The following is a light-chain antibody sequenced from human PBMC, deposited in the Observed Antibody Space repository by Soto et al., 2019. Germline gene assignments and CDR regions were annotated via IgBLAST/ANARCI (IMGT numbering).Light chain of an antibody. CDR2: SNN. J-gene: IGLJ2*01. V-gene: IGLV1-44*01. CDR3: SAWDDSLVVV. CDR1: NSNIGSNS. Sequence: QSVLTQPPSASGTPGQTVTITCSGSNSNIGSNSVNWFQHLPGAVPKLLIFSNNQRPSGVPDRFSGSKSGTSASLAISGLQTEDESDSYCSAWDDSLVVVFGGGTKVTVL.